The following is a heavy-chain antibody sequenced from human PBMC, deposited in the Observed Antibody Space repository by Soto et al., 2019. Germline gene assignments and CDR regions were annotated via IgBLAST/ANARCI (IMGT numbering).Heavy chain of an antibody. Sequence: SETLSVTCSVSGGSVSNKTYYWSWIRQPPGKRLEWIGYVYYSGTTNYNRSLKSRVTISVDLSKNQFSLRLSSVTTADTALYYCARTTAVPNTLRSRYFFDYWGQGTLVTVS. V-gene: IGHV4-61*01. CDR1: GGSVSNKTYY. CDR3: ARTTAVPNTLRSRYFFDY. CDR2: VYYSGTT. D-gene: IGHD4-17*01. J-gene: IGHJ4*02.